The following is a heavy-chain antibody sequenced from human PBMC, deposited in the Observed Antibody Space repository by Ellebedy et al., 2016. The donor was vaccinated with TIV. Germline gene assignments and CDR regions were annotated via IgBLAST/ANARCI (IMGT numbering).Heavy chain of an antibody. CDR2: IITARSYI. CDR1: GFAFGDYA. D-gene: IGHD4-17*01. J-gene: IGHJ4*02. CDR3: ARGDYGDYVFGDY. Sequence: GGSLRLSXTGYGFAFGDYAMSWFRQAPGKGLEWVSSIITARSYIYSADSVKGRFTISRDNAKNSLYLQMNSLRAEDTAVYYCARGDYGDYVFGDYWGQGTLVTVSS. V-gene: IGHV3-21*01.